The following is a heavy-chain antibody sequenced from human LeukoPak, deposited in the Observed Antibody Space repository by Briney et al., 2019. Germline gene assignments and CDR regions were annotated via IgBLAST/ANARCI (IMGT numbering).Heavy chain of an antibody. Sequence: GASVKVSCKASGYTFTSYGISWVRQAPGQGLEWMGWISAYNGNTNYAQKLQGRVTMTTDTSTSTAYMGLRSLRSDDTAVYYCAREATGYGAYYYYYYMDVWGKGTTVTVSS. V-gene: IGHV1-18*01. J-gene: IGHJ6*03. CDR3: AREATGYGAYYYYYYMDV. CDR2: ISAYNGNT. D-gene: IGHD3-9*01. CDR1: GYTFTSYG.